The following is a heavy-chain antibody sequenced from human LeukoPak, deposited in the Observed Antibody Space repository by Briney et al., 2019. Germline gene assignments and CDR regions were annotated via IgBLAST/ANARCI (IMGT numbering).Heavy chain of an antibody. D-gene: IGHD1-26*01. Sequence: ASVKVSCTASGYTFTNFYIHWVRQAPGRGLEWMGIINPTGGSTNYAQSFQGRVTMTRDTSTSTVHMELSSLRSGDTAVYYCARAPLGNVGHYFDYWGQGTLVTVSS. CDR1: GYTFTNFY. V-gene: IGHV1-46*01. CDR2: INPTGGST. CDR3: ARAPLGNVGHYFDY. J-gene: IGHJ4*02.